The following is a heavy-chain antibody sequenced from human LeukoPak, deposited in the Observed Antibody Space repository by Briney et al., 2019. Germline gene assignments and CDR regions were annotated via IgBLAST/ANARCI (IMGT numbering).Heavy chain of an antibody. V-gene: IGHV3-66*01. J-gene: IGHJ5*02. CDR1: GFSVSSTY. Sequence: PGGSLRLSCAASGFSVSSTYMSCVRQDPGKGLEWVSVIYSGGTGGSTYYADSVKGRFTISRDDSKNTLYLQMNSLRAEDTAVYYCARDRELERNWFDPWGQGTLVIVSS. CDR2: IYSGGTGGST. CDR3: ARDRELERNWFDP. D-gene: IGHD1-1*01.